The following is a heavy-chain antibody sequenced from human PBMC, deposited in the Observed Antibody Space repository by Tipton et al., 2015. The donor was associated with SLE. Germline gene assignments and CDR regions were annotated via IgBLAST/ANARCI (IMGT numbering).Heavy chain of an antibody. CDR3: ARGKISWAIFVVRNYFDS. D-gene: IGHD2-21*01. CDR2: IYSSGST. Sequence: LRLSCTVSGDSISSYYWSWIRQPPGKGLEWIGYIYSSGSTKYNPSLNSRVTRSVDTSKNQFSLKVTSVTAADTAVYYCARGKISWAIFVVRNYFDSWGQGTLVTVSS. CDR1: GDSISSYY. V-gene: IGHV4-4*09. J-gene: IGHJ4*02.